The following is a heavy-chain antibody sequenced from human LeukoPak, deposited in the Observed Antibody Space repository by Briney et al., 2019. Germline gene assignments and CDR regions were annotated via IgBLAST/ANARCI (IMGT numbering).Heavy chain of an antibody. J-gene: IGHJ5*02. CDR3: ASRSTVAGRGRFDR. Sequence: PSETLSLTCTVSGGSIRSTSYYWGWIRQPPAKGLEWLVSVHYRGSTYDNPSLKSRVTISVDTSKNQFSLMLIAVTAADTAVYYCASRSTVAGRGRFDRWGQGTLVTVSS. D-gene: IGHD6-19*01. V-gene: IGHV4-39*01. CDR2: VHYRGST. CDR1: GGSIRSTSYY.